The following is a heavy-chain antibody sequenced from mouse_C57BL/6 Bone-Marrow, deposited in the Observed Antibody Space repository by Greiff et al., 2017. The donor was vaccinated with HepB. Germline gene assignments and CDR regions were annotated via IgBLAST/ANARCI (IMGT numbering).Heavy chain of an antibody. D-gene: IGHD2-3*01. J-gene: IGHJ2*01. CDR2: ISSGGDYI. CDR3: TRDPNYDGYSLFDY. Sequence: EVNLVESGEGLVKPGGSLKLSCAASGFTFSSYAMSWVRQTPEKRLEWVAYISSGGDYIYYADTVKGRFTISRDNARNTLYLQMSSLKSEDTAMYYCTRDPNYDGYSLFDYWGQGTTLTVSS. V-gene: IGHV5-9-1*02. CDR1: GFTFSSYA.